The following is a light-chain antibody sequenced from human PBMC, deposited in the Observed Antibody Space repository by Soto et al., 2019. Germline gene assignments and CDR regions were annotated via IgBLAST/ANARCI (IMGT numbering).Light chain of an antibody. J-gene: IGKJ1*01. Sequence: EIVMTQSPATLSVSPGERATLSCRASQSVSSNLAWYQQKPGQAPKLLIYGASTMATGIPARFSGSGSGTEFTLTISSLQSEDFAVYYCQQYNNWPPWTFGQGTKVVIK. CDR1: QSVSSN. CDR3: QQYNNWPPWT. V-gene: IGKV3-15*01. CDR2: GAS.